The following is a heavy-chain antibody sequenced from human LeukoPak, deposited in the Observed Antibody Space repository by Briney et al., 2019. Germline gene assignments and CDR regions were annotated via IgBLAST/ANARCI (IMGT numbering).Heavy chain of an antibody. CDR3: TSGGYCNSTSCYGEN. V-gene: IGHV3-30*04. D-gene: IGHD2-2*01. Sequence: GGSLRLSCAASGFTFSRHATHWVRQAPGKGLEWVAVISYDGSKKYYADSVKGRFTISRDNSKNTLYLQMNSLKTEDTAVYYCTSGGYCNSTSCYGENWGQGTLVTVSS. J-gene: IGHJ4*02. CDR2: ISYDGSKK. CDR1: GFTFSRHA.